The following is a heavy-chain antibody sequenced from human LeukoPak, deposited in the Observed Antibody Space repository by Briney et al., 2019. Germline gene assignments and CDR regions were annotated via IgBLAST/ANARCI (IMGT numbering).Heavy chain of an antibody. Sequence: GGSLRLSCTASGFTFDDYGMSWVRQAPGKGLEWVSGINWNGGSTGYADSVKGRFTISRDNAKNSLYLQMNSLRAEDTALYYCARGVITGNVGYYYMDVWGKGTTVTVSS. CDR3: ARGVITGNVGYYYMDV. CDR2: INWNGGST. J-gene: IGHJ6*03. D-gene: IGHD1-20*01. V-gene: IGHV3-20*04. CDR1: GFTFDDYG.